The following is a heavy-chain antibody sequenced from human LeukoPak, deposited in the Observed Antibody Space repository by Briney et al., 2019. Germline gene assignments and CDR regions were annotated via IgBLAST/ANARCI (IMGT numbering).Heavy chain of an antibody. J-gene: IGHJ3*02. CDR3: ARDEARSIAVAVAAFDI. Sequence: SVKVSCKASGGTFSSYAISWVRQAPGQGLEWMGGIIPIFGTANYAQKFQGRVTITADESTSTAYMELSSLRSEDTAVYYCARDEARSIAVAVAAFDIWGQGTMVTVSS. V-gene: IGHV1-69*13. CDR1: GGTFSSYA. D-gene: IGHD6-19*01. CDR2: IIPIFGTA.